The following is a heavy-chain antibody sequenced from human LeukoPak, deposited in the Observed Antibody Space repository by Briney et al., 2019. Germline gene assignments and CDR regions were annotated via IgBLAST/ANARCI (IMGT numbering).Heavy chain of an antibody. V-gene: IGHV3-30*02. CDR2: IHYDRSSE. CDR3: VKDASSSSYD. Sequence: PGGSLRLSCSASRFSFSAYGMHWVRQAPGKGLEWVAFIHYDRSSEYYAESVRGRFTISRDNSKYTLYLEMNSLRPDDSAVYYCVKDASSSSYDWGQGTLVTVSS. D-gene: IGHD6-6*01. CDR1: RFSFSAYG. J-gene: IGHJ4*02.